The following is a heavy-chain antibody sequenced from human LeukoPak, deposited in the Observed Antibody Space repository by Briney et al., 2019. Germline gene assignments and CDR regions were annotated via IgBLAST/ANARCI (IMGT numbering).Heavy chain of an antibody. D-gene: IGHD6-19*01. CDR2: ISYDGSNK. J-gene: IGHJ4*02. Sequence: GGSLRLSCAASGFTFSSYGMHWVRQAPGKGLEWVTVISYDGSNKYYADSVKGRFTISRDNSKNTLYLQMNSLTTEDTAVYYCARARSGWYFDYWGQGTLVTVSS. CDR3: ARARSGWYFDY. V-gene: IGHV3-30*03. CDR1: GFTFSSYG.